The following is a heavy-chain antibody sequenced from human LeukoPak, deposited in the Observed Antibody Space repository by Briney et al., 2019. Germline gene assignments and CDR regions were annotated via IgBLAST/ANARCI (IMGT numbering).Heavy chain of an antibody. J-gene: IGHJ6*02. D-gene: IGHD1-1*01. CDR3: ARHPWNSGMDV. Sequence: TSETLSLTCSVSGGSISSSTYYWGWIRQPPGKGPEWIGSIYNSGSTYYNPSLKSRVTISVDTSKNQFSLKLNSVTAADTAVYYCARHPWNSGMDVWGQGTTVTVSS. CDR2: IYNSGST. V-gene: IGHV4-39*01. CDR1: GGSISSSTYY.